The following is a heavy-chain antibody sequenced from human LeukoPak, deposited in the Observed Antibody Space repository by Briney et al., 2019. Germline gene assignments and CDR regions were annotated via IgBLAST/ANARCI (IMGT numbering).Heavy chain of an antibody. CDR3: AREGYDILTGDFDY. J-gene: IGHJ4*02. CDR2: IYYSGGT. Sequence: SETLSLTCTVSGGSISSSSYYWGWIRQPPGKGLEWIGSIYYSGGTYYNPSLKSRVTISVDTSKNQFSLKLSSVTAADTAVYYCAREGYDILTGDFDYWGQGTLVTVSS. CDR1: GGSISSSSYY. D-gene: IGHD3-9*01. V-gene: IGHV4-39*07.